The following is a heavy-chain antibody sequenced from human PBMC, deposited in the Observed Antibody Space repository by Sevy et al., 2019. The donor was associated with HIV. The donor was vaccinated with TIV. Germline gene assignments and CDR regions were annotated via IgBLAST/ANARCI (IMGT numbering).Heavy chain of an antibody. Sequence: GGSLRLSCAASGFTFSSYGMHWVRQAPGKGLEWVSAISGSGGSTYYADSVKGRFTISRDNSKNTLYLQMNSLRAEDTAVYYCAKRTQRHFDYWGQGTLVTVSS. CDR2: ISGSGGST. CDR1: GFTFSSYG. J-gene: IGHJ4*02. D-gene: IGHD6-25*01. V-gene: IGHV3-23*01. CDR3: AKRTQRHFDY.